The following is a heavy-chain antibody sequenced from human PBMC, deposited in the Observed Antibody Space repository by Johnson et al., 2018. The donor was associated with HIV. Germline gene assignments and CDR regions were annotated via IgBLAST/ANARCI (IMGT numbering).Heavy chain of an antibody. CDR3: AKQQLVPDDAFDI. Sequence: QVQLVESGGGVVQPGRSLRLSCAASGFTFSSYAMHWVRQAPGKGLEWVAVISYDGSNKYYADSVNGRFTISRDNSKNTLYLQMNSLRAEDTAVYYCAKQQLVPDDAFDIWGQGTMVTVSS. J-gene: IGHJ3*02. V-gene: IGHV3-30*18. CDR2: ISYDGSNK. CDR1: GFTFSSYA. D-gene: IGHD6-6*01.